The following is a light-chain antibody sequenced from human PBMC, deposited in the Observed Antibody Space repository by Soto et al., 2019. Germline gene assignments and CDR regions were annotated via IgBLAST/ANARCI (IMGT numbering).Light chain of an antibody. Sequence: EIVLTQSAATLSLSPGERATLSCRASQGVSSYLAWYQQKPGQAPRLLIYDASNRATGIPARFSGSGSGTDFTLTISSLEPEDFAVYYCQQRSNWPPFTFGPGTKVDIK. CDR1: QGVSSY. CDR2: DAS. V-gene: IGKV3-11*01. J-gene: IGKJ3*01. CDR3: QQRSNWPPFT.